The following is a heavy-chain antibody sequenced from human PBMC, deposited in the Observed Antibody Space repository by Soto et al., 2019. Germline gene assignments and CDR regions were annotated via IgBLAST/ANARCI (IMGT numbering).Heavy chain of an antibody. CDR1: GFTFSSYG. CDR3: ARDVLEWLLLYYGMDV. V-gene: IGHV3-33*01. J-gene: IGHJ6*02. CDR2: IWYDGSNK. D-gene: IGHD3-3*01. Sequence: GGSLRLSCAASGFTFSSYGMHWVRQAPGKGLEWVAVIWYDGSNKYYADSVKGRFTISRDNSKNTLYLQMNSLRAEDTAVYYCARDVLEWLLLYYGMDVWGQGTTVTVSS.